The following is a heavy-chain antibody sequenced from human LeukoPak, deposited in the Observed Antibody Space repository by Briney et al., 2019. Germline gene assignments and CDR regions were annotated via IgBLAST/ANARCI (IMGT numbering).Heavy chain of an antibody. CDR3: AIIFVGTSWGFDY. J-gene: IGHJ4*02. CDR2: IYYSGST. CDR1: GGSVSSGSYY. V-gene: IGHV4-61*01. Sequence: SETLSLTCTVSGGSVSSGSYYWSWIRQPPGKGLEWIGYIYYSGSTNYTPSLKSRVTISLDTSQNQFSLKLSSVTAADTAVYYCAIIFVGTSWGFDYWGQGTLVTVSS. D-gene: IGHD6-13*01.